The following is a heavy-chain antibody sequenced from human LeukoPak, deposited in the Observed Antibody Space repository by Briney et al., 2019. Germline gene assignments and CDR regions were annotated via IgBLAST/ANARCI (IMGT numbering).Heavy chain of an antibody. CDR2: IYSGGST. J-gene: IGHJ6*03. D-gene: IGHD1-26*01. CDR3: AREGLEWEFSSDYYYYYMDV. Sequence: GGSLRLSCAASGFTVSSNYMSWVRQAPGKGLEWVSVIYSGGSTYYADSVKGRFTISRDNSKNTLYLQMNSLRAEDTAVYYCAREGLEWEFSSDYYYYYMDVWGKGTTVTVSS. V-gene: IGHV3-53*01. CDR1: GFTVSSNY.